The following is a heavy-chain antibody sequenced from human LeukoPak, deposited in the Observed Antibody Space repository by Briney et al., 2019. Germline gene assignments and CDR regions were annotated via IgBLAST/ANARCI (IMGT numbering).Heavy chain of an antibody. D-gene: IGHD3-9*01. CDR2: IYYSGST. CDR3: ARLTSGAYDILTGYYADY. CDR1: GGSISSYY. Sequence: SETLSLTCTVSGGSISSYYWSWIRQPPGKGLEWIGYIYYSGSTNYNPSLKSRVTISVDTSKNQLSLKLSSVTAADTAVYYCARLTSGAYDILTGYYADYWGQGTLVTVSS. V-gene: IGHV4-59*01. J-gene: IGHJ4*02.